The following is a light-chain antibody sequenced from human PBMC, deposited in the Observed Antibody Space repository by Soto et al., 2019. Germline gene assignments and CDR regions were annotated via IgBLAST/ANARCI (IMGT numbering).Light chain of an antibody. CDR2: RAS. CDR1: KDIYSN. CDR3: QQYHNSWS. V-gene: IGKV3-15*01. J-gene: IGKJ1*01. Sequence: IALTHSPATVSVSPGDRVTLSCWASKDIYSNLGWYQQGPDQAPRLIIYRASARPTGIPARFSGSGSGTDFTITISSLQSEDFATYYCQQYHNSWSFGRGTKVEIK.